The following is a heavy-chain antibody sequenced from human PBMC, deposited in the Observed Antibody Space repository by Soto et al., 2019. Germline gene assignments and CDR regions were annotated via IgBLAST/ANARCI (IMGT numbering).Heavy chain of an antibody. CDR1: GFTFSSYA. J-gene: IGHJ4*02. D-gene: IGHD6-19*01. V-gene: IGHV3-23*01. Sequence: GRTGGSLRLSCAASGFTFSSYAMSWVRQAPGKGLEWVSAISGSGGSTYYADSVKGRFTISRDNSKNTLYLQMNSLGAEDTAVYYCAKTLYVKAVAGTSLFDYWGQGTLVTVSS. CDR3: AKTLYVKAVAGTSLFDY. CDR2: ISGSGGST.